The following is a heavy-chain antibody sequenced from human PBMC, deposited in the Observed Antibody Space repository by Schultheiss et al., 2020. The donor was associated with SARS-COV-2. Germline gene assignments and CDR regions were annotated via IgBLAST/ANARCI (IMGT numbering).Heavy chain of an antibody. V-gene: IGHV6-1*01. CDR1: GDSLSSNSAA. D-gene: IGHD6-19*01. Sequence: SQTLSLTCAISGDSLSSNSAAWNWIRQSPSRGLEWLGRTYYRSKWYNDYAVSVKSRITINPDTSKNQFSLQLNSVTPEDTAVYYCARARIAVVWGYYYGMDVWGDVTTVTVSS. J-gene: IGHJ6*04. CDR2: TYYRSKWYN. CDR3: ARARIAVVWGYYYGMDV.